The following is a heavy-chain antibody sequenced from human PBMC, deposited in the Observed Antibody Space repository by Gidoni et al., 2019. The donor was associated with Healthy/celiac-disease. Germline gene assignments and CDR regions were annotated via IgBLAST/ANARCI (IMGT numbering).Heavy chain of an antibody. CDR2: ISYDGSNK. CDR1: GFTFSRYG. J-gene: IGHJ6*02. CDR3: AKDRKAGEANYYYYYGMDV. Sequence: QVQLVESGGGVVQPGRSLRPSCAASGFTFSRYGMHWVRQAPGKGLEWVAVISYDGSNKYYADSVKGRFTISRDNSKNTLYLQMNSLRAEDPAVYYCAKDRKAGEANYYYYYGMDVWGQGTTVTVSS. D-gene: IGHD6-13*01. V-gene: IGHV3-30*18.